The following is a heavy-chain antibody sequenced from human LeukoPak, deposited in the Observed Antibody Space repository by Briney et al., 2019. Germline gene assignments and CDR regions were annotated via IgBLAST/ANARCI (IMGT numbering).Heavy chain of an antibody. CDR1: GGTFSSYA. CDR3: ASHYDSSGIDY. CDR2: IIPIFGTA. V-gene: IGHV1-69*13. D-gene: IGHD3-22*01. Sequence: GASVKVSCKASGGTFSSYAISWVRQAPGQWLEWMGGIIPIFGTANYAQKFQGRVTITADESTSTAYMELSSLRSEDTAVYYCASHYDSSGIDYWGQGTLVTVSS. J-gene: IGHJ4*02.